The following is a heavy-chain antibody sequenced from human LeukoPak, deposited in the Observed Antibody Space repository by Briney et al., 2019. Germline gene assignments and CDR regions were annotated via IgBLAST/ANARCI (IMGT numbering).Heavy chain of an antibody. V-gene: IGHV1-46*01. D-gene: IGHD1-26*01. Sequence: GASVKVSCKASGHTFSRSYMHWVRQAPGQGLGWMGVINPSGTWTSYAQKFRGRITMTRDMSTSTDYMELRSLGFEDTAVYYCAKDNSVGDIAWWFDPWGQGTLVTVSS. CDR3: AKDNSVGDIAWWFDP. CDR2: INPSGTWT. J-gene: IGHJ5*02. CDR1: GHTFSRSY.